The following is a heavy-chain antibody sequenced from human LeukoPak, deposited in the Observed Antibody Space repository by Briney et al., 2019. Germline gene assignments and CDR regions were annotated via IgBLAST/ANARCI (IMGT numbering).Heavy chain of an antibody. D-gene: IGHD3-10*01. J-gene: IGHJ4*02. CDR3: ARNLYYYGSGSEFDY. Sequence: ASVKVSCKASGYTFTSYDISWVRQAPGQGLEWMGWISAYNGNTNYAQKLQGRVTMTTDTSTSTAYMELRSLRSDDTAVYYCARNLYYYGSGSEFDYWGQGTLVTVSS. CDR2: ISAYNGNT. CDR1: GYTFTSYD. V-gene: IGHV1-18*01.